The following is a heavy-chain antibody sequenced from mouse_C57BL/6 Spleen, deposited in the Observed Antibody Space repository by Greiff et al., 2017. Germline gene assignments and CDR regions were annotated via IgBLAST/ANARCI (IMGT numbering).Heavy chain of an antibody. J-gene: IGHJ4*01. CDR3: AKGPYDYAVRYYAMDY. V-gene: IGHV14-3*01. CDR2: FDPANGNP. CDR1: GFNIKNTY. Sequence: EVQLQQSVAELVRPGASVKLSCTASGFNIKNTYMHWVKQRPEQGLEWIGRFDPANGNPKYAPKFQGKATITADTSSNTAYLQLSSLTSEDTATYYCAKGPYDYAVRYYAMDYWGQGTSVTLSS. D-gene: IGHD2-4*01.